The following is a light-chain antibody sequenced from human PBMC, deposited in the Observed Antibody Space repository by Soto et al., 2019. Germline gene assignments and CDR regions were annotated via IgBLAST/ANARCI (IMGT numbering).Light chain of an antibody. CDR2: SNN. CDR1: SSNIGSNT. Sequence: QSVLTQPPSASETPGQRVTISCSGSSSNIGSNTVSWYQQLPGAAPKLLIYSNNQRPSGVPDRFSGSKSGTSASLAISGLQSEDEADYYCAAWDDSLNGHAVFGGGTKLTVL. CDR3: AAWDDSLNGHAV. V-gene: IGLV1-44*01. J-gene: IGLJ2*01.